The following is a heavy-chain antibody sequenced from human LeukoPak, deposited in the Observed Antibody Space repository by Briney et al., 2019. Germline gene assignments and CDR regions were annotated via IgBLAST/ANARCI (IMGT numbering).Heavy chain of an antibody. J-gene: IGHJ6*03. D-gene: IGHD3-3*01. V-gene: IGHV3-33*01. CDR2: IWYDGSNK. CDR3: ARLGAPYDFWSGYYEHGYYYYMDV. CDR1: GFTFSSYG. Sequence: PGGSLRLSCAASGFTFSSYGMHWVRQAPGKGLEWVAVIWYDGSNKYYADSVKGRFTISRDNSKNTLYLQMNSLRAEDTAVYYCARLGAPYDFWSGYYEHGYYYYMDVWGKGTTVTVSS.